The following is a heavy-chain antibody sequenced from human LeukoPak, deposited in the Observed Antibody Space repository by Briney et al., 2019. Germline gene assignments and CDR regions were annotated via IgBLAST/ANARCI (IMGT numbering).Heavy chain of an antibody. Sequence: SETLSLTCTVSGGSISNYFWSWIRQPAGKGLEWIGRIHTSGSTNYNPSLKSRVTMSVDTSKNQFSLKLSSVTAADTAVYYCARTRYSSSWYWFDPWGQGTLVTVSS. J-gene: IGHJ5*02. CDR1: GGSISNYF. V-gene: IGHV4-4*07. CDR2: IHTSGST. D-gene: IGHD6-13*01. CDR3: ARTRYSSSWYWFDP.